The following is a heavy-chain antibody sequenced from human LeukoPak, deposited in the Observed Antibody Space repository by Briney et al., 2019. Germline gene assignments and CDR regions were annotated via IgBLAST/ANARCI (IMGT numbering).Heavy chain of an antibody. V-gene: IGHV3-30-3*01. CDR1: GFTFSSYA. Sequence: PGRSLRLSCAASGFTFSSYAMHWVRQAPGKGLEWVAVISYDGSNKYYADSVKGRFTISRDNSKNTLYLQMNSLRAEDTAVYYCARDLYCSSTSCFPPWGQGTLVTVSS. CDR2: ISYDGSNK. CDR3: ARDLYCSSTSCFPP. D-gene: IGHD2-2*01. J-gene: IGHJ5*02.